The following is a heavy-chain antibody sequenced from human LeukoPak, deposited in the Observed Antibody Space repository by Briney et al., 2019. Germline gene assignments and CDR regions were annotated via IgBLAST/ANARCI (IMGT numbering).Heavy chain of an antibody. CDR3: ARDLTGPYFYYGMDV. CDR1: GVPFSTYW. V-gene: IGHV3-7*01. J-gene: IGHJ6*02. Sequence: GGSLRLSCAASGVPFSTYWMSWGRQPPGKGLRWVANINQDGSEENSVDSVKGRFTISRDNAKNSLYLQMNSPRGEDTAVYYCARDLTGPYFYYGMDVWGQGTTVTVSS. CDR2: INQDGSEE.